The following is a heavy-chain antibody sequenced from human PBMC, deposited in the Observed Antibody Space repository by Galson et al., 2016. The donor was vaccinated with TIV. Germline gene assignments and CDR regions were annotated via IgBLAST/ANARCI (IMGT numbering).Heavy chain of an antibody. CDR2: INPSGGST. J-gene: IGHJ4*02. CDR1: GSIFNSYA. V-gene: IGHV1-46*02. Sequence: SVKVSCKASGSIFNSYAISWVRQAPGQGLEWMGIINPSGGSTSYAQKFQGRVTMTRDTSTRTVYMELSNLRSEDTAVYYCVRGYGDHDYWGQGTLVTVSS. CDR3: VRGYGDHDY. D-gene: IGHD4-17*01.